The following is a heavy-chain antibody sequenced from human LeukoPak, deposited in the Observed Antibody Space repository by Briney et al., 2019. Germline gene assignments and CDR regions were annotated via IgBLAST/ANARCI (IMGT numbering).Heavy chain of an antibody. CDR3: TTDGFGYFDWFDY. D-gene: IGHD3-9*01. V-gene: IGHV3-66*01. CDR1: GFTVSSNY. Sequence: GGSLRLSCAASGFTVSSNYMSWVRQAPGKGLEWVSVIYSGGSTYYADSVKGRFTISRDNSKNTLYLQMNSLKTEDTAVYYCTTDGFGYFDWFDYWGQGTLVTVSS. CDR2: IYSGGST. J-gene: IGHJ4*02.